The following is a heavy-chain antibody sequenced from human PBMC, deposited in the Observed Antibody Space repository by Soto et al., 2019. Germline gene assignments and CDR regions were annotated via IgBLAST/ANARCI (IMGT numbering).Heavy chain of an antibody. V-gene: IGHV4-30-4*01. Sequence: PSETLSLTCTVSGGSISSGDYYWIWIRQPPGKGLEWIGYIYYSGSTYYNPSLKSRVTISIDTSQKQFSLRLNSVTAADTAVYYCARSGYGSSDFDHWGQGTLVTVSS. CDR1: GGSISSGDYY. J-gene: IGHJ4*01. CDR3: ARSGYGSSDFDH. CDR2: IYYSGST. D-gene: IGHD6-13*01.